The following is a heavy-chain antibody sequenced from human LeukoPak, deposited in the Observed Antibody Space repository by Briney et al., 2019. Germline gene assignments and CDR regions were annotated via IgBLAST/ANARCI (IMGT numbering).Heavy chain of an antibody. D-gene: IGHD3-22*01. Sequence: QAGGSLRLSCAASGFTFSSYEMNWVRQAPGKGLEWVSYISSSGSTIYYADSVKGRFTISRDNAKNSLYLQMNSLRAEDTAVYYCARELASHSSGFDAFHIWGQGTPFTVSS. CDR2: ISSSGSTI. J-gene: IGHJ3*02. CDR3: ARELASHSSGFDAFHI. V-gene: IGHV3-48*03. CDR1: GFTFSSYE.